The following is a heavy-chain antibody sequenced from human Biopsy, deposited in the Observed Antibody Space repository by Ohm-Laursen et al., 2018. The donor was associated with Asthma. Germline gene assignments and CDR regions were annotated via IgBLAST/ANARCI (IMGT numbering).Heavy chain of an antibody. D-gene: IGHD3-9*01. CDR3: ARTYYDFLTGQVNDAFDI. J-gene: IGHJ3*02. Sequence: ASVKVSCKASGYTFINYAIHWVRQAPGQRLEWMGWINAGNGNTKYSQKFQGRVTITRDTSASTAYMELSSLRSEGTAVYYCARTYYDFLTGQVNDAFDIWGQGTMVTVSS. CDR2: INAGNGNT. CDR1: GYTFINYA. V-gene: IGHV1-3*01.